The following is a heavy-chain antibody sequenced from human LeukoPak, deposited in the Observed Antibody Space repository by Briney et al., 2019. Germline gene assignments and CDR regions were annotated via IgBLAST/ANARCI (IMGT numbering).Heavy chain of an antibody. Sequence: ASVKVSCKASGYTFTSYGISWVRQAPGQGLEWMGWISAYNGNTNYAQKLQGRVTMTTDTSTSTAYMELRSLRSADTAVYYCQYYDSSGYFSYWGQGTLVTVSS. CDR2: ISAYNGNT. V-gene: IGHV1-18*01. J-gene: IGHJ4*02. CDR3: QYYDSSGYFSY. CDR1: GYTFTSYG. D-gene: IGHD3-22*01.